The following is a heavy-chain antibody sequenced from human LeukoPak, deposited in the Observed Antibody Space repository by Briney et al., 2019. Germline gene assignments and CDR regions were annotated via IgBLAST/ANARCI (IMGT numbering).Heavy chain of an antibody. CDR3: AKASGGIIAAADTNWFDP. J-gene: IGHJ5*02. CDR2: ISWNSGSI. V-gene: IGHV3-9*01. Sequence: GGSLRLSCGASGFTFDDYAMHWVRQAPGKGLEWVSGISWNSGSIGYADSVKGRFTISRDSAKNSLYLQMNSLRAEDTALYYGAKASGGIIAAADTNWFDPWGQGTLVTVSS. CDR1: GFTFDDYA. D-gene: IGHD6-13*01.